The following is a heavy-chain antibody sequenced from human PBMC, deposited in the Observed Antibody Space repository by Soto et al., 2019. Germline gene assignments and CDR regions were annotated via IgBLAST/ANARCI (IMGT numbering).Heavy chain of an antibody. V-gene: IGHV1-69*06. CDR3: ARTKEWEILSWSDP. CDR2: IIPIFGTA. Sequence: GASVKVSCKASGGTFSSYAISWVRQAPGQGLEWMGGIIPIFGTANYAQKFQGRVTITADKSTSTAYMELSSLRSEDTAVYYCARTKEWEILSWSDPWGQGPLVTVSS. J-gene: IGHJ5*02. D-gene: IGHD1-26*01. CDR1: GGTFSSYA.